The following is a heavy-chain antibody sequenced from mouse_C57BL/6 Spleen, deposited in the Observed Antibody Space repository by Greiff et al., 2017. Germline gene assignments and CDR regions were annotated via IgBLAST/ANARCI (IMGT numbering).Heavy chain of an antibody. D-gene: IGHD2-1*01. CDR1: GYTFTSYW. CDR2: IDPSDSYT. J-gene: IGHJ4*01. V-gene: IGHV1-59*01. Sequence: QVQLQQPGAELVRPGTSVKLSCKASGYTFTSYWMHWVKQRPGQGLEWIGVIDPSDSYTNYNQKFKGKATLTVDTSSSTAYMQLSSLTSEDSAVYYCARPFYYGNYAYYAMDYWGQGTSVTVSS. CDR3: ARPFYYGNYAYYAMDY.